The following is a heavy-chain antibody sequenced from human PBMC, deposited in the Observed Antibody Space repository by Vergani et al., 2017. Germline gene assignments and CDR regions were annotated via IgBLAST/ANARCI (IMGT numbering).Heavy chain of an antibody. D-gene: IGHD2-2*02. J-gene: IGHJ4*02. V-gene: IGHV4-61*01. CDR3: ARVRGYCSSTSCYTRFDY. CDR1: GGSVSSGSYY. CDR2: IYYSGRT. Sequence: QVQLQESGPGLVKPSETLSLTCTVSGGSVSSGSYYWSWIRQPPGKGLEWIGYIYYSGRTNYNPSLKSRVTISVDTSKNQFSLKLSSVTAADTAVYYCARVRGYCSSTSCYTRFDYWGQGTLVTVSS.